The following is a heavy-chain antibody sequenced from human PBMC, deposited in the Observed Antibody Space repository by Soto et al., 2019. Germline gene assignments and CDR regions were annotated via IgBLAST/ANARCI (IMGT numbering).Heavy chain of an antibody. V-gene: IGHV3-11*01. CDR3: AADPYYDASAY. D-gene: IGHD3-3*01. CDR1: GFTFSDYY. CDR2: ISGSGATI. J-gene: IGHJ4*02. Sequence: QVQLVESGGGLVKPGGSLRLSCAASGFTFSDYYMTWIRQAPGKGLEWVSKISGSGATIYYAHSVKGRFTVSRDNAKNSLYLQMDSLRAEDTAVYYCAADPYYDASAYWGQGTLLTVSS.